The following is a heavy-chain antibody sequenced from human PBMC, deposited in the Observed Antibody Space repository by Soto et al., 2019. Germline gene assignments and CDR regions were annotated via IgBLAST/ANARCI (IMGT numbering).Heavy chain of an antibody. D-gene: IGHD3-3*01. Sequence: GGSLRLSCAASGFTFSDYYMSWIRQAPGKGLEWVSYISSSGSTIYYADSVKGRFTISRDNAKNSLYLQMNSLRAEDTAVYYCARVYDFWSGYQYYMDVWGKGTTVTVSS. V-gene: IGHV3-11*01. J-gene: IGHJ6*03. CDR1: GFTFSDYY. CDR2: ISSSGSTI. CDR3: ARVYDFWSGYQYYMDV.